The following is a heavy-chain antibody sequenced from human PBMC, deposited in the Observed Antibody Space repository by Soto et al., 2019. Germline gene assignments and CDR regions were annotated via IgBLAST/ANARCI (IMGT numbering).Heavy chain of an antibody. V-gene: IGHV1-69*08. D-gene: IGHD6-19*01. Sequence: QVQLVQSGAEVKKPGSSVKVSCKASGGTFSSYTISWVRQAPGQGLEWMGRIIPILGIANYAQKFQGSVTITADKSTSTAYMELSSLRSEDTAVYYCARDRSSGCFDYWGQGTLVTVSS. J-gene: IGHJ4*02. CDR2: IIPILGIA. CDR3: ARDRSSGCFDY. CDR1: GGTFSSYT.